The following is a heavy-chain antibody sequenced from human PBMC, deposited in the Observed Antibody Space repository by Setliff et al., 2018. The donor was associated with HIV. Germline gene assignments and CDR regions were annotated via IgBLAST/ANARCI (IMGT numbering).Heavy chain of an antibody. Sequence: GGSLRLSCAASGFTFRSYWMNWVRQAPGKGLEWVANIKKDGSEKYYVDSVKGRFIISRDNAKNSLYLQMNSLRAEDTAVYFCARDPASPYFDYWGQGTLVTVSS. CDR1: GFTFRSYW. D-gene: IGHD6-6*01. CDR3: ARDPASPYFDY. CDR2: IKKDGSEK. V-gene: IGHV3-7*01. J-gene: IGHJ4*02.